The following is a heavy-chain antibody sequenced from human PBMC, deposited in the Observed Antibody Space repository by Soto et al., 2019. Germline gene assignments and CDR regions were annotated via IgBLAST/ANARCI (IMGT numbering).Heavy chain of an antibody. CDR2: IWYDGINK. D-gene: IGHD1-20*01. CDR3: ARDRSDNWNYKSGMDV. J-gene: IGHJ6*02. CDR1: GFTFSDYG. V-gene: IGHV3-33*01. Sequence: GGSLRLSCAASGFTFSDYGMHWVRQAPGKGLEWVAVIWYDGINKYYADSVKGRFTISRDNSKNTLYLQMNSLRAEDTAVYYCARDRSDNWNYKSGMDVWGQGTAVTVSS.